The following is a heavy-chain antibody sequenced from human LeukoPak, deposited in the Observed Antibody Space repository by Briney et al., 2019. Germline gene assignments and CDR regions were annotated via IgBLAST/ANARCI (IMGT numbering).Heavy chain of an antibody. Sequence: SETLSLTCAVHGGSFSGYYWSWIRQPPGKGLEWIGEINHSGSTNYNPSLKSRVTISVDTSKNQFSLKLSSVTAADTAVYYCASRNYSGYDLGYYYYYGMDVWGQGTTVTVSS. D-gene: IGHD5-12*01. J-gene: IGHJ6*02. CDR2: INHSGST. CDR1: GGSFSGYY. V-gene: IGHV4-34*01. CDR3: ASRNYSGYDLGYYYYYGMDV.